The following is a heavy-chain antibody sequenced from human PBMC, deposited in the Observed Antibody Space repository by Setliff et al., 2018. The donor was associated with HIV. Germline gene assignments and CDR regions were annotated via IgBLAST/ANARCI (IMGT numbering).Heavy chain of an antibody. CDR3: ASDYYASGSYGQ. J-gene: IGHJ4*02. CDR1: GFTFSNYG. CDR2: IWYDGRNQ. Sequence: GGSLRLSCAASGFTFSNYGMHWVRQAPGKGLEWLAVIWYDGRNQNYADSVKGRFTISRDNSKNTLSLQMNRLRAEDTAIYYCASDYYASGSYGQWGQGTQVTVSS. V-gene: IGHV3-33*08. D-gene: IGHD3-10*01.